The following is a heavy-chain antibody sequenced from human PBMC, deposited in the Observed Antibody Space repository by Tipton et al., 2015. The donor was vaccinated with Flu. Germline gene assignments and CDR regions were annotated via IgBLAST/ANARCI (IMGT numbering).Heavy chain of an antibody. D-gene: IGHD3-10*01. J-gene: IGHJ6*02. CDR1: GYSISSGYY. CDR3: ARDLYGSGSYSYYYYYGMDV. V-gene: IGHV4-38-2*02. Sequence: LRLSCTVSGYSISSGYYWGWIRQPPGKGLEWIGSIYHSGSTYYNPSLKSRVTISVDTSKNQFSLKLSSVTAADTAVYYCARDLYGSGSYSYYYYYGMDVWGQGTTVTVSS. CDR2: IYHSGST.